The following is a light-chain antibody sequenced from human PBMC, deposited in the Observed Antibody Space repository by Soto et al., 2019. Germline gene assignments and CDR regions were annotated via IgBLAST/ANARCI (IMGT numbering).Light chain of an antibody. CDR2: EVN. J-gene: IGLJ2*01. Sequence: QSALTQPASVSGSPGQSITISCTGTSSDVGGYNYVSWYQQHPGKAPKLMIYEVNNRPSGVSNRFSGSKSGNTASLTISGHQAEDEADYYCSSYTSSSTLMVFGGGTKPHRP. V-gene: IGLV2-14*01. CDR1: SSDVGGYNY. CDR3: SSYTSSSTLMV.